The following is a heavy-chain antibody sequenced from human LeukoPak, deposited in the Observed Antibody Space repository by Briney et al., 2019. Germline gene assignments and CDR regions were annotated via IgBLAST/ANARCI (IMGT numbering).Heavy chain of an antibody. CDR3: ARDSGYDAPFDYYYGMDV. Sequence: GGSLRLSCAASGFTFSSYAMHWVRQAPGKGLEWVAVISYDGSNKYYADSVKGRFTISRDNSKNTLYLQMNSLRAEDTAVYYCARDSGYDAPFDYYYGMDVWGQGTTVTVSS. CDR2: ISYDGSNK. V-gene: IGHV3-30*04. D-gene: IGHD5-12*01. CDR1: GFTFSSYA. J-gene: IGHJ6*02.